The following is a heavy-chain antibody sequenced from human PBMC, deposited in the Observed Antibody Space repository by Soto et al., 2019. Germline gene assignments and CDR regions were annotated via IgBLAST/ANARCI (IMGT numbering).Heavy chain of an antibody. Sequence: PSETLSLTCAVSGGSISSGGYSWSWIRQPPGKGLEWIGYIYHSGSTYYNPSLKSRVTISVDRSKNKFSLKLSSVTAADTAVYYCARDLYSFSAFDIWGQGTMVP. CDR3: ARDLYSFSAFDI. J-gene: IGHJ3*02. CDR1: GGSISSGGYS. CDR2: IYHSGST. V-gene: IGHV4-30-2*01. D-gene: IGHD5-18*01.